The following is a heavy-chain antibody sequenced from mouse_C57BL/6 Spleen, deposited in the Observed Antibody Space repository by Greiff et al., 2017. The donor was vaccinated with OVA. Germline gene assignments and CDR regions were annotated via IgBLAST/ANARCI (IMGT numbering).Heavy chain of an antibody. CDR3: ASNYGWYFDV. CDR2: INPNNGGN. J-gene: IGHJ1*03. D-gene: IGHD1-1*01. CDR1: GYTFTDYN. V-gene: IGHV1-18*01. Sequence: VQLQQSGPELVKPGASVKIPCKASGYTFTDYNMDWVKQSHGKSLEWIGDINPNNGGNNYNQKFKGKATLTVDKSSSTAYMELRSLTSEDTAVYYCASNYGWYFDVWGTGTTVTVSS.